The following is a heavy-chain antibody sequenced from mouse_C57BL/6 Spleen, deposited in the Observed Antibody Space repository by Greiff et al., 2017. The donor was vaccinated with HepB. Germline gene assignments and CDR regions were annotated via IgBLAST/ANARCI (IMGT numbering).Heavy chain of an antibody. CDR3: ARSYYCSSYDWYFDV. CDR2: ISSGSSTI. D-gene: IGHD1-1*01. V-gene: IGHV5-17*01. J-gene: IGHJ1*03. Sequence: EVKLVESGGGLVKPGGSLKLSCAASGFTFSDYGMHWVRQAPEKGLEWVAYISSGSSTIYYADTVKGRFTISRDNAKNTLFLQMTSLRSEDTAMYYCARSYYCSSYDWYFDVWGTGTTVTVSS. CDR1: GFTFSDYG.